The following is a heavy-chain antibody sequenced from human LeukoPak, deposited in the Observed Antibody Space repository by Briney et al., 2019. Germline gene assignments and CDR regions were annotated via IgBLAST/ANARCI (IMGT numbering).Heavy chain of an antibody. CDR1: GFTFSSYG. CDR2: IRYDGSNK. CDR3: AKVQRGRVRYYYMDV. J-gene: IGHJ6*03. V-gene: IGHV3-30*02. Sequence: GGSLRLSCAASGFTFSSYGMHWVRQAPGKGLEWVAFIRYDGSNKYYADSVKGRFTISRDNSKNTLYLQMNSLRAEDTAVYYCAKVQRGRVRYYYMDVWGKGTTVTVSS. D-gene: IGHD3-10*01.